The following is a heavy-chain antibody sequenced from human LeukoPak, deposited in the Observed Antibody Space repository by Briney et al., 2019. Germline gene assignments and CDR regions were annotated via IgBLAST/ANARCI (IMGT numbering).Heavy chain of an antibody. CDR1: GFTFDDYA. V-gene: IGHV3-9*01. D-gene: IGHD1/OR15-1a*01. J-gene: IGHJ4*02. CDR3: AKGVTGTRDY. Sequence: PGRSLRLSCAASGFTFDDYAMHWVRQAPGKGLEWVSGISWNSGSIDYADSVKGRFTISRDNARNSLYLQMNSLRAEDTALYYCAKGVTGTRDYWGQGTLVTVSS. CDR2: ISWNSGSI.